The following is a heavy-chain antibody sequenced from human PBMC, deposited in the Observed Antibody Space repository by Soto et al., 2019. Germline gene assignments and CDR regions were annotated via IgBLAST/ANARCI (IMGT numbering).Heavy chain of an antibody. V-gene: IGHV1-18*01. D-gene: IGHD1-26*01. J-gene: IGHJ4*02. Sequence: QVQLVQSGAEVKKPGASVKVSCKASGYTFTTYGISWMRQAPGQGLEWMGWISGYNGNINYAQNLQGRVTVTADTSTSTAYMELRKRRSDEAAVYYCAGEVEARGWDYDYWGQGTLVIVSS. CDR3: AGEVEARGWDYDY. CDR2: ISGYNGNI. CDR1: GYTFTTYG.